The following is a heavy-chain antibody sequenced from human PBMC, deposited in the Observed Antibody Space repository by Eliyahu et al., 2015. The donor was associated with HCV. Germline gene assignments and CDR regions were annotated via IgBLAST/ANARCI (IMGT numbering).Heavy chain of an antibody. Sequence: RLSCAASGFTFSSYAMSWVRQAPGKGLEWVSAISGSGGSTYYADSVKGRFTISRDNPKNTLYLQMNSLRAEDTAVVYYWAKKTSRGVVGVINDAFDIWGQGTMVTVSS. V-gene: IGHV3-23*01. J-gene: IGHJ3*02. CDR2: ISGSGGST. CDR3: AKKTSRGVVGVINDAFDI. D-gene: IGHD3-22*01. CDR1: GFTFSSYA.